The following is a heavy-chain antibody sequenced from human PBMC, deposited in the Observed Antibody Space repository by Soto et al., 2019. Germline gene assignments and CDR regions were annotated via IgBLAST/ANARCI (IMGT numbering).Heavy chain of an antibody. V-gene: IGHV1-69*01. J-gene: IGHJ5*02. Sequence: QVQLVQSGAEVKQPGSSMKVSCKASGGTFNSYDINWVRQAPGQGLEWMGGIIPIVETPKYAQKFQGRVTITADESTNTVYMELSSLRSEDTAMYYCARLSRPNYYDTSGFFKDNWFDPWGQGTLVTVSS. CDR1: GGTFNSYD. CDR3: ARLSRPNYYDTSGFFKDNWFDP. D-gene: IGHD3-22*01. CDR2: IIPIVETP.